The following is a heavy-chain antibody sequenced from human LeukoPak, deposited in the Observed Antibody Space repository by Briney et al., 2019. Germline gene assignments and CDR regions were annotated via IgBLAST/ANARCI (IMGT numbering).Heavy chain of an antibody. CDR1: GYTFTGYY. J-gene: IGHJ3*02. CDR3: ARAKHSSLSNDAFDI. V-gene: IGHV1-2*04. D-gene: IGHD6-13*01. CDR2: INPNSGGT. Sequence: ASVKVSCKASGYTFTGYYMHWVRQAPGQGLEWMGWINPNSGGTNYAQKFQGWVTMTRDTSISTAYMELSRLRSDDTAVYYCARAKHSSLSNDAFDIWGQGTMVTVSS.